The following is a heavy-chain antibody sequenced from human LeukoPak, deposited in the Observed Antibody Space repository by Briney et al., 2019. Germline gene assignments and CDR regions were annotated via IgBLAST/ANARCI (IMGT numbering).Heavy chain of an antibody. CDR2: ISSSSYI. J-gene: IGHJ4*02. CDR1: GFTFSSYS. Sequence: PGGSLRLSCAASGFTFSSYSMTWVRQAPGKGLEWVSSISSSSYIYYADSVKGRFTISRDNAKDSLYLQMNSLRAEDTAVYYCARSSGVDYWGQGTLVTVSS. D-gene: IGHD6-19*01. CDR3: ARSSGVDY. V-gene: IGHV3-21*01.